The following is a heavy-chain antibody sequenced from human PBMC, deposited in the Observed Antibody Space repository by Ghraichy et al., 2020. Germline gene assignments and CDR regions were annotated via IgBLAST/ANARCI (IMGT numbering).Heavy chain of an antibody. V-gene: IGHV4-59*01. D-gene: IGHD5-18*01. CDR1: GLSLTHYY. CDR2: VYYTGST. Sequence: SETLSLTCTVSGLSLTHYYWSWIRQPPGKGLEYISYVYYTGSTNYNPSLKSRVTISVDTSKNQFSLRLTSATAADKAGYFCARAGTAVVPFDLDYWGQGTLVTVSP. CDR3: ARAGTAVVPFDLDY. J-gene: IGHJ4*02.